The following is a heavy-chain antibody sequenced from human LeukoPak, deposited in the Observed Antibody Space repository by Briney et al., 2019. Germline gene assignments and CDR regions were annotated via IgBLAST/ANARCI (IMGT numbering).Heavy chain of an antibody. V-gene: IGHV3-49*04. CDR1: GFSIAEYA. J-gene: IGHJ2*01. Sequence: GGSLRLSCTASGFSIAEYAMTWVCQAPGRGLEWLGFIRSKSYSETTQFAASVRGRFTISRDDSNSVTYLQMNSLKIEDTAVYFCTRDRRDGYNDGYFSLWGRGTLVTVSS. CDR2: IRSKSYSETT. D-gene: IGHD5-24*01. CDR3: TRDRRDGYNDGYFSL.